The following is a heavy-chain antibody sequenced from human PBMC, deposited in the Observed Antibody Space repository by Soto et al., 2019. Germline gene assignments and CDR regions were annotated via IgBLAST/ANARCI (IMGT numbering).Heavy chain of an antibody. CDR3: ARDSMTGLNWFDP. D-gene: IGHD3-9*01. CDR2: ISSSSSTI. CDR1: GFTCSSYS. J-gene: IGHJ5*02. V-gene: IGHV3-48*01. Sequence: GGSLRLSCAASGFTCSSYSMNWVRQAPGKGLEWVSYISSSSSTIYYADSVKGRFTISRDNAKNSLYLQMNSLRAEDTAVYYCARDSMTGLNWFDPWGQGTLVTVSS.